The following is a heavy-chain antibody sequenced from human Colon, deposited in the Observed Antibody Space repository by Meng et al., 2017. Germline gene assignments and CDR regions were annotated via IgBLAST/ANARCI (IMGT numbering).Heavy chain of an antibody. J-gene: IGHJ4*02. CDR2: ITSHNGNT. V-gene: IGHV1-18*01. CDR1: GYIFNTYG. D-gene: IGHD3-10*01. CDR3: ARGVQTLDY. Sequence: GHLVQSGAEVKKPGASVKVSCKTSGYIFNTYGISWVRQAPGQGLEWMGWITSHNGNTNYAERLQGRVTMTTDTSTSTAYMELNNLKSDDTAMYYCARGVQTLDYWGQGTLVTVSS.